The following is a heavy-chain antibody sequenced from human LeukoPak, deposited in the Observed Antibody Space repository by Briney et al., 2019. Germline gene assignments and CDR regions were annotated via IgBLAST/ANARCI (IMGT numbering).Heavy chain of an antibody. J-gene: IGHJ4*02. Sequence: PGGSLRLSCAASGFTFSSYSMTWVRQAPGKGLEWVSSISSSSSYIYYADSVKGRFTISRDNAKNSLYLQVNSLRAEDTAVYYCARTMVRGVIVDYWGQGTLVTVSS. V-gene: IGHV3-21*01. D-gene: IGHD3-10*01. CDR3: ARTMVRGVIVDY. CDR2: ISSSSSYI. CDR1: GFTFSSYS.